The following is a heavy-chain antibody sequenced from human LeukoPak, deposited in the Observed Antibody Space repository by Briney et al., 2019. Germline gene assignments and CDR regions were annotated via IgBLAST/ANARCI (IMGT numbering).Heavy chain of an antibody. CDR3: AKGDMIVVVPTDY. V-gene: IGHV3-23*01. CDR1: GFTFSSYA. J-gene: IGHJ4*02. CDR2: ISGSGGST. Sequence: GGSLRLACAASGFTFSSYAMSWVRQAPGKGLEWVSAISGSGGSTYYADSVKGRFTISRDNSKNTLYLQMNSLRAEDTAVYYCAKGDMIVVVPTDYWGQGTLVTVSS. D-gene: IGHD3-22*01.